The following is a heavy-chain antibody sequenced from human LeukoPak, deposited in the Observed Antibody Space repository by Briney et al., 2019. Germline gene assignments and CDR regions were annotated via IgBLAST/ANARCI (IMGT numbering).Heavy chain of an antibody. CDR2: INVNGAAM. CDR3: ARGPRILAAGSYYFDY. D-gene: IGHD6-13*01. V-gene: IGHV3-11*01. J-gene: IGHJ4*02. Sequence: GGSLRLSCAASGFSFKDYYFSWTRQAPGKGLEWVSFINVNGAAMYYADSVKGRFTISRDNAKNSIYLEMNSLRAEDTAVYYCARGPRILAAGSYYFDYWGQGSLVTVSS. CDR1: GFSFKDYY.